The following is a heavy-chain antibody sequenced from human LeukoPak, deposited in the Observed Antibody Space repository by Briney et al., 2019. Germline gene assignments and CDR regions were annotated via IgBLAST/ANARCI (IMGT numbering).Heavy chain of an antibody. J-gene: IGHJ4*02. D-gene: IGHD3-16*02. V-gene: IGHV3-21*01. CDR3: GRIIGSYGTYRYDS. CDR2: ITSSSSYI. Sequence: PGGSLRLSCAGSRFTFSSYSMNWVRQAPGKGLEWVSSITSSSSYIYYADPVKGRFTISRDNAKKSVYLQMNSLRAEDTAVYYCGRIIGSYGTYRYDSWGQGILVTVSS. CDR1: RFTFSSYS.